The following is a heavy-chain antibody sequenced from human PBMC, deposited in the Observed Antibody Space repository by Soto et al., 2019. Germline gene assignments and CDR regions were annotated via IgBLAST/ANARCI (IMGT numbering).Heavy chain of an antibody. CDR1: GGTFSRNT. J-gene: IGHJ4*02. D-gene: IGHD3-22*01. CDR3: ARQFDPDTTGYYYAY. V-gene: IGHV1-69*01. Sequence: QVQLVQSGAEVKKPGSSVKVSCKASGGTFSRNTISWVRQAPGQGLEWMGGIMPIFGSANYAQKFQGRVTITADENAHTVYMELSRLRSEDTAVYYCARQFDPDTTGYYYAYWGQGTLGTVSS. CDR2: IMPIFGSA.